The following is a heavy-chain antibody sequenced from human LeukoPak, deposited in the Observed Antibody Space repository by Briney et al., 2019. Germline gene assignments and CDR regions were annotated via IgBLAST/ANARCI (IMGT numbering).Heavy chain of an antibody. CDR2: FDPEDGET. J-gene: IGHJ4*02. Sequence: ASVKVSCKVSGYTLTELSMHWVRQAPGKGLEWMGGFDPEDGETIYAQKFQGRVTMTEDTSTDTAYMELSSLRSEDTAVHYCARDPYSSSSFDYWGQGTLVTVSS. D-gene: IGHD6-13*01. CDR3: ARDPYSSSSFDY. V-gene: IGHV1-24*01. CDR1: GYTLTELS.